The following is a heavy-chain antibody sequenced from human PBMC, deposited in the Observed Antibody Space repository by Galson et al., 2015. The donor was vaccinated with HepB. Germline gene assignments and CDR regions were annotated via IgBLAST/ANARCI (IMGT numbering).Heavy chain of an antibody. J-gene: IGHJ6*02. Sequence: SLRLSCAASGFTFSSYWMHWVRQAPGKGLLWVSRINSDGSSTSYADSVKGRFTISRDNAKNTLYLQMNSLRAEDTAVYYCARDSHIVVVTASSYSPYYYGMDVWGQGTTVTVSS. V-gene: IGHV3-74*01. CDR3: ARDSHIVVVTASSYSPYYYGMDV. CDR2: INSDGSST. D-gene: IGHD2-21*02. CDR1: GFTFSSYW.